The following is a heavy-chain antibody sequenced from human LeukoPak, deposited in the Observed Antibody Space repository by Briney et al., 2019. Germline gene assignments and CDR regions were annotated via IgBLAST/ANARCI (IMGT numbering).Heavy chain of an antibody. D-gene: IGHD3-22*01. Sequence: RTGGSLRLSCAASGFTFSSYEMTWVRQAPGKGLEGVSYITGSGSTIYYADSVKGRFTISRDNAKNSLYLQMNSLRAEDTAVYYCARDATYYYDSSGYCPFDYWGQGTLVTVSS. CDR1: GFTFSSYE. CDR3: ARDATYYYDSSGYCPFDY. V-gene: IGHV3-48*03. CDR2: ITGSGSTI. J-gene: IGHJ4*02.